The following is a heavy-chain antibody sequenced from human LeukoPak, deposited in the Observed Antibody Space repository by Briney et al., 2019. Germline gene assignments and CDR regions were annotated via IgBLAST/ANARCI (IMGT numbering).Heavy chain of an antibody. CDR1: GFTFSSYV. CDR3: ARDSIAVAGTAFDI. V-gene: IGHV3-30*04. J-gene: IGHJ3*02. Sequence: GGSLRLSCAASGFTFSSYVMHWVRQAPGKGLEWVAIISYDGSNEYYADSVKGRFTIPRDNSKNTLYLQMNSLRAADTAVYYCARDSIAVAGTAFDIWGQGTMVTVSS. CDR2: ISYDGSNE. D-gene: IGHD6-19*01.